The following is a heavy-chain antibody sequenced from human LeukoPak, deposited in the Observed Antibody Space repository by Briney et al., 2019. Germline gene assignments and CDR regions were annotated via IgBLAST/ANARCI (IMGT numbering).Heavy chain of an antibody. D-gene: IGHD3-10*01. J-gene: IGHJ4*02. CDR3: RYYGSGSYYTLDY. Sequence: GGSLRLSCAASGFTSSSYGMHWVRQAPGKGLEWVAFIRYDGSNKYYADSVKGRFTISRDNSKNTLYLQMNGLRAEDTAVYYCRYYGSGSYYTLDYWGQGTLVTVSS. CDR1: GFTSSSYG. V-gene: IGHV3-30*02. CDR2: IRYDGSNK.